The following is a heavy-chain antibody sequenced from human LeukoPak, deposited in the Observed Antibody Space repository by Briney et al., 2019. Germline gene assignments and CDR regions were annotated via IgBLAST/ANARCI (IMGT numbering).Heavy chain of an antibody. CDR1: GFSFSSYG. CDR3: AKDRYYYDSSGYLRAFDY. V-gene: IGHV3-23*01. D-gene: IGHD3-22*01. CDR2: ISGSGGST. Sequence: GGSLRLSCAASGFSFSSYGMSWVRQAPGKGLEWVSGISGSGGSTYYADSVKGRFTISRDNSKNTLYLQMNSLRAEDTAVYYCAKDRYYYDSSGYLRAFDYWGQGTLVTVSS. J-gene: IGHJ4*02.